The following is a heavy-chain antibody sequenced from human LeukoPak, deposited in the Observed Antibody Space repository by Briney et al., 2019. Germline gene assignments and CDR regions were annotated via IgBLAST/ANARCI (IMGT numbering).Heavy chain of an antibody. CDR3: ARGQAAAGPFDY. V-gene: IGHV3-33*01. Sequence: GGSLRLSCAASGFTFSSYGMHWVRQAPGKGLEWVAVIWYDGSNKYYADSVKGRFTISRGNSKNTLYLQMYSLRAEDTAVYYCARGQAAAGPFDYWGQGTLVTVSS. CDR1: GFTFSSYG. D-gene: IGHD6-13*01. CDR2: IWYDGSNK. J-gene: IGHJ4*02.